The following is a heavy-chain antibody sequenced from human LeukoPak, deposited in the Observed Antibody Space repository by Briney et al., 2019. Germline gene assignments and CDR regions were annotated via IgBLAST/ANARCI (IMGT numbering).Heavy chain of an antibody. D-gene: IGHD3-10*01. Sequence: GGSLRLSCAASGFPFDDYAMHWVRLAPGKGLEWVSGISWNSGSIVYADSVRGRFTISRDNAKNSLYLQINSLRVEDTAFYYCAKDKGSGSYYNLGYFDSWGQGMLVTVSS. J-gene: IGHJ4*02. V-gene: IGHV3-9*01. CDR1: GFPFDDYA. CDR3: AKDKGSGSYYNLGYFDS. CDR2: ISWNSGSI.